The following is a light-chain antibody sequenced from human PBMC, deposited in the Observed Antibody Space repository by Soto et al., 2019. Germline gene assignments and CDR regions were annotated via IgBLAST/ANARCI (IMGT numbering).Light chain of an antibody. CDR2: DVS. V-gene: IGLV2-14*03. Sequence: QSALTQPASVSGSPGQSITVSCTGTSSDVGRYNYVSWYQQYPGKAPKLMIFDVSNRPSGISNRFSGSKSGNTASLTISGLQAEDEAEYYCSSYTSSSTRVFGTGTKLTVL. CDR3: SSYTSSSTRV. CDR1: SSDVGRYNY. J-gene: IGLJ1*01.